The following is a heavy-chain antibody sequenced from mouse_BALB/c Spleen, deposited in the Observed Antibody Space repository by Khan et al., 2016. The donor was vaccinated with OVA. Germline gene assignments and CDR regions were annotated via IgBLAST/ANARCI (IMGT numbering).Heavy chain of an antibody. Sequence: QVQLKESGPGLVAPSQSLSITCTVTGFSLTSYAIHWIRQPPGKGLEWLGVIWAGGSTNYNSALMSRLSISKDNSKSQVFLKMNSLQTHDTAMYYCARNREPDYFDYWGQGTTLTVSP. J-gene: IGHJ2*01. CDR3: ARNREPDYFDY. CDR1: GFSLTSYA. V-gene: IGHV2-9*02. CDR2: IWAGGST.